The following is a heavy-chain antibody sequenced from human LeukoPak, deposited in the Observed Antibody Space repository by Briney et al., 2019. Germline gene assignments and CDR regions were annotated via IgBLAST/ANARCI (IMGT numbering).Heavy chain of an antibody. J-gene: IGHJ6*02. CDR3: ARVPLMSGSYSYYYYGMDV. V-gene: IGHV1-69*13. CDR1: GGTFSSYA. D-gene: IGHD1-26*01. CDR2: IIPILGTA. Sequence: SVKVSCKASGGTFSSYAISWVRQAPGQGLEWMGGIIPILGTANYAQKFQGRVTITADESTSTAYMELSSLRSEDTAVYYCARVPLMSGSYSYYYYGMDVWGQGTTVTVSS.